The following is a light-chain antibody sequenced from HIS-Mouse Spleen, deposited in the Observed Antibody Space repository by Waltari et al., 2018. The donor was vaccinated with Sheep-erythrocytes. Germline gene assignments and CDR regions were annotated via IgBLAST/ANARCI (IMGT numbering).Light chain of an antibody. V-gene: IGLV2-11*01. CDR2: DVS. CDR3: SSYAGSNNWV. Sequence: QSALTQPRSVSGSPGQSVTISCTGTSSDVGGYNYVSRYQQHPGKAPKLMIYDVSKRPSGVPDRFSGSKSGNTASLTVSGLQAVDEADYYCSSYAGSNNWVFGGGTKLTVL. CDR1: SSDVGGYNY. J-gene: IGLJ3*02.